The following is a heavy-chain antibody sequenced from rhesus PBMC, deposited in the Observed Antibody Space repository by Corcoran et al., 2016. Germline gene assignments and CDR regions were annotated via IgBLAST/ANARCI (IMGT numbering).Heavy chain of an antibody. Sequence: QVQLQESGPGLVKPSETLSLTCDVSGASISSHWWSWVRQPPGKGLEWIGEINGNNSHTYYTPSLKSLLYISNDASKNRFSLKLSSVTAADTAVYYCARESGEGYWGQGVLVTVSS. D-gene: IGHD1-44*02. CDR2: INGNNSHT. CDR1: GASISSHW. V-gene: IGHV4-80*01. J-gene: IGHJ4*01. CDR3: ARESGEGY.